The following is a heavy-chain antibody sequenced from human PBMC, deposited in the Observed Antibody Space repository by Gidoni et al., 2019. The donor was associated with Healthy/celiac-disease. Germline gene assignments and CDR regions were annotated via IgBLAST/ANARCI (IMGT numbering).Heavy chain of an antibody. CDR2: ISYDGSNK. CDR3: AKDRSGNYYYYAMDV. J-gene: IGHJ6*02. Sequence: QVQLVESGGGVVQPGRSLRLSCAASGFTSGSDGMHWVRQAPGKGLEWVAVISYDGSNKNYADTVKGRFTISRDNPKNTLYLQMNSLRGEDTAVYYCAKDRSGNYYYYAMDVWGQGTTVTVSS. D-gene: IGHD3-3*01. V-gene: IGHV3-30*18. CDR1: GFTSGSDG.